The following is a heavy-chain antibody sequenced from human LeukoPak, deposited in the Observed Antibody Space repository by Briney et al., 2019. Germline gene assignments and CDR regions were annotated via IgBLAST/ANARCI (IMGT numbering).Heavy chain of an antibody. D-gene: IGHD4-17*01. V-gene: IGHV4-39*01. Sequence: PSETLSLTCTVSGGSISSSSYYWGWIRQPPGKGLEWIGSIHYSGSTYNNPSLKSRVTISIDTSKNQFSLKLSSVTAADTAVYYCARPTVTTLFWYFDLWGRGTLVTVSS. CDR1: GGSISSSSYY. J-gene: IGHJ2*01. CDR2: IHYSGST. CDR3: ARPTVTTLFWYFDL.